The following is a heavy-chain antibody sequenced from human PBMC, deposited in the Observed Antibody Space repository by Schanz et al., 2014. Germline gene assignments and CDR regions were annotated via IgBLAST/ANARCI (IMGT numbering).Heavy chain of an antibody. V-gene: IGHV3-11*05. CDR2: ISSDNNYA. CDR3: ARDGGRDGYNLAFDV. D-gene: IGHD5-12*01. CDR1: GFTFSDYY. Sequence: QVQLAESGGGVVQPGGSLRLSCAASGFTFSDYYMSWIRQAPGKGLEWVSYISSDNNYAYYADSVKGRFTISRDNAKNSLYLQMNSLRAEDTAVYFCARDGGRDGYNLAFDVWGQGTLVTVSS. J-gene: IGHJ3*01.